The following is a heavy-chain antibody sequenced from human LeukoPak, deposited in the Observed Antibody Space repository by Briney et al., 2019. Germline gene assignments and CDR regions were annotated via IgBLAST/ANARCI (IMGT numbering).Heavy chain of an antibody. J-gene: IGHJ6*03. CDR1: GFTFSNAW. D-gene: IGHD3-22*01. CDR2: IKSKTDGGTT. CDR3: TTIVVNYYYYTAV. Sequence: PGGSVRLSCAASGFTFSNAWMSWVRHAPGKGLEWVGRIKSKTDGGTTDYAAPVKGRFTISRDDSKNTLYLQMNCLKTEDTAVYYCTTIVVNYYYYTAVWGKGTTVTVSS. V-gene: IGHV3-15*01.